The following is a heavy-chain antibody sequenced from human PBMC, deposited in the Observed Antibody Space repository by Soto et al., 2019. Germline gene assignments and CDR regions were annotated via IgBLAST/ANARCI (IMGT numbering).Heavy chain of an antibody. J-gene: IGHJ6*02. Sequence: GGSLRLSCAASGFTFSSYWMSWVRQAPGKGLEWEAKIKQDGSEKYYGDSVKGRFTISRDNAKNSLYLRMNSLRAEDTALYYSARDRRPSADDYCDYYYYGMDVWGQGTTVTVSS. V-gene: IGHV3-7*01. CDR1: GFTFSSYW. D-gene: IGHD4-17*01. CDR2: IKQDGSEK. CDR3: ARDRRPSADDYCDYYYYGMDV.